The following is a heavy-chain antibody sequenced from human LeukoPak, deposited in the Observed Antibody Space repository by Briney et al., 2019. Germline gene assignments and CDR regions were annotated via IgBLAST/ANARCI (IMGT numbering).Heavy chain of an antibody. CDR1: GFTFSSYT. CDR3: AMIDFWSGSGDDY. D-gene: IGHD3-3*01. V-gene: IGHV3-21*01. J-gene: IGHJ4*02. Sequence: GGSLRLSCAASGFTFSSYTMNWVRQAPGKGLEWVSSISSSSGYIYYADSVKGRFTISRDNAKNSLYLQMNSLRAEDTAVYYCAMIDFWSGSGDDYWGQGTLVTVSS. CDR2: ISSSSGYI.